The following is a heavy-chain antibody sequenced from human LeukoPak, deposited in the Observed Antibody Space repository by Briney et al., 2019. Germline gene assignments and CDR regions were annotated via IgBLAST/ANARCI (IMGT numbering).Heavy chain of an antibody. J-gene: IGHJ6*02. Sequence: GGSLRLSCAASGFTFSSYAMSWVRQAPGKGLEWVSGISDSGGYTYYADSVKGRFTISRDNSKNTLYLQMNSLRAEDTAVYSCAKSQLYSNYYYYYGMDVWGQGATVTVS. CDR1: GFTFSSYA. V-gene: IGHV3-23*01. CDR2: ISDSGGYT. D-gene: IGHD4-11*01. CDR3: AKSQLYSNYYYYYGMDV.